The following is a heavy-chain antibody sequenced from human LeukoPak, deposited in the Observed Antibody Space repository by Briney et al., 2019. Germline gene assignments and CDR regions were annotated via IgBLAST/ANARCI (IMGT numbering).Heavy chain of an antibody. D-gene: IGHD1-1*01. Sequence: PSETLSLTCTVSGGSISSYFWSWIRQPAGKGLECIGRIYTSGITNCNPSLKSRVTMSVDTSKNQFSLNLSSVTAADTAVYYCARETADLGRSLDYWGQGTLVTVSS. CDR3: ARETADLGRSLDY. J-gene: IGHJ4*02. CDR1: GGSISSYF. V-gene: IGHV4-4*07. CDR2: IYTSGIT.